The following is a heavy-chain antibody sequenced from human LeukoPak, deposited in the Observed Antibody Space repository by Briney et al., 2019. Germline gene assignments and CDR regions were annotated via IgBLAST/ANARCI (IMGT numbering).Heavy chain of an antibody. CDR3: ASRTGYTSGWYNY. CDR2: VYYTGST. Sequence: PSETLSLTCAVSGGSIRSNWWTWVRQPPGKGLEWIGSVYYTGSTSYTPSLKSRVTISVDTSKNQFSLKLSSVTAADTAVYYCASRTGYTSGWYNYWGQGTLVTVSS. J-gene: IGHJ4*02. V-gene: IGHV4-59*05. D-gene: IGHD6-19*01. CDR1: GGSIRSNW.